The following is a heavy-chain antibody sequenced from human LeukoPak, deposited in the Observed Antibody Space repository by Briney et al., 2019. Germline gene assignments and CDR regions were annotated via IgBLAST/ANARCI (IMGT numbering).Heavy chain of an antibody. J-gene: IGHJ4*02. V-gene: IGHV1-8*01. CDR2: MNPNSSNT. CDR1: GYTFTSYD. CDR3: ARAAGDLDY. Sequence: ASVKVSCKASGYTFTSYDINWVRQATGQGLEWVGWMNPNSSNTGTAQKFQGRVTMTRDTSISTAYMELSSLRSEDTAIYYCARAAGDLDYWGQGTLVTVSS.